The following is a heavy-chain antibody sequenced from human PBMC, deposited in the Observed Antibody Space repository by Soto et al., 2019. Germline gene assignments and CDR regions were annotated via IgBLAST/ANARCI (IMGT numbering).Heavy chain of an antibody. CDR1: GGSISRYY. D-gene: IGHD3-9*01. V-gene: IGHV4-59*08. CDR3: ARTPYDILPGFYFDY. Sequence: SETLSLTCTVSGGSISRYYWSWIRQPPGKGLEWIGYIYYSGSTNNSPSLRSRVTISIETSKTQFSLKLSSVSAADTAVYYCARTPYDILPGFYFDYWGQGTLVTVSS. CDR2: IYYSGST. J-gene: IGHJ4*02.